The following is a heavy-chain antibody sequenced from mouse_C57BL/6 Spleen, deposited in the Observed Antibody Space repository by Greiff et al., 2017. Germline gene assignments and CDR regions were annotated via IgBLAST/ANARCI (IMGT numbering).Heavy chain of an antibody. V-gene: IGHV5-17*01. J-gene: IGHJ2*01. CDR2: ISSGSSTI. D-gene: IGHD3-3*01. Sequence: VQLKESGGGLVKPGGSLKLSCAASGFTFSDYGMHWVRQAPEKGLEWVAYISSGSSTIYYADTVKGRFTISRDNAKNTLFLQMTSLRSEDTAMYYCARLGTEDFDYWGQGTTLTVSS. CDR3: ARLGTEDFDY. CDR1: GFTFSDYG.